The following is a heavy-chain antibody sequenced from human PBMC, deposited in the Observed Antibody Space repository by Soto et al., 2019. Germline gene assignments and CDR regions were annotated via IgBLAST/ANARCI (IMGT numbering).Heavy chain of an antibody. D-gene: IGHD1-26*01. CDR3: ATHSQYYFRGASDI. Sequence: QVQLVQSGAEVKKPGASVKVSCKVSGYTLTESSMHWVRQAPGKGLEWMGGFDPEDDETSYAQKFQGRVTITDDISTGTAYMELSSLRSEDTAVYYCATHSQYYFRGASDIWGQGTMVIVSS. V-gene: IGHV1-24*01. CDR1: GYTLTESS. J-gene: IGHJ3*02. CDR2: FDPEDDET.